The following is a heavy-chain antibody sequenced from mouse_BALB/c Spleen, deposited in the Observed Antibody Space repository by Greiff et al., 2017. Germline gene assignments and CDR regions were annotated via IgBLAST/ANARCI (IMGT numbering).Heavy chain of an antibody. V-gene: IGHV5-4*02. Sequence: EVQGVESGGGLVKPGGSLKLSCAASGFTFSDYYMYWVRQTPEKRLEWVATISDGGSYTYYPDSVKGRFTISRDNAKNNLYLQMSSLKSEDTAMYYCARALTTATFAYWGQGTLVTVSA. J-gene: IGHJ3*01. CDR3: ARALTTATFAY. CDR1: GFTFSDYY. CDR2: ISDGGSYT. D-gene: IGHD1-2*01.